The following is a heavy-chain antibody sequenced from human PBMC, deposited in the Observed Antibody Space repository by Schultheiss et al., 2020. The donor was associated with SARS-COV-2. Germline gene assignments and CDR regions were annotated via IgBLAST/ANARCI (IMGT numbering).Heavy chain of an antibody. V-gene: IGHV3-74*01. D-gene: IGHD6-19*01. J-gene: IGHJ6*03. CDR3: ARDPGAVAGTYYYYYHMDV. CDR2: INSDGSST. Sequence: GGSPRLSCAASGFTFSSYWMSWVRQAPGKGLVWVSRINSDGSSTSYADSVKGRFTISRDNSKNTLFLQMNSLRAEDTAVYHCARDPGAVAGTYYYYYHMDVWGKGTTVTVSS. CDR1: GFTFSSYW.